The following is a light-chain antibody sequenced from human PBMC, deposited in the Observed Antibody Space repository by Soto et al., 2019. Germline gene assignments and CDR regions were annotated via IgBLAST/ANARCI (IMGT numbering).Light chain of an antibody. V-gene: IGLV2-14*03. Sequence: QSALTQPASVSGSPGQSITISCTGTSSDVGGYNYVSWYQHHPGKAPKLLIYDVNSRPSGVSDRFSGSKSGNTASQTISGLQAEDEADYYCSSYTSSSTEVFGTGTKVTVL. CDR1: SSDVGGYNY. CDR2: DVN. J-gene: IGLJ1*01. CDR3: SSYTSSSTEV.